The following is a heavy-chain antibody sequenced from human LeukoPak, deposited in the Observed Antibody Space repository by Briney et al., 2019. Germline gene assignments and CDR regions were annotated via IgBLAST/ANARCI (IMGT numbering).Heavy chain of an antibody. CDR2: ISAYNGNT. Sequence: ASVKVSCKASGYTFTSYGISWVRQAPGQGLERMGWISAYNGNTNYAQKLQGRVTMTIDTSTSTAYMELRSLRSDDTAVYYCARVVRGLYSSGWFDYWGQGTLVTVSS. V-gene: IGHV1-18*01. J-gene: IGHJ4*02. CDR1: GYTFTSYG. D-gene: IGHD6-19*01. CDR3: ARVVRGLYSSGWFDY.